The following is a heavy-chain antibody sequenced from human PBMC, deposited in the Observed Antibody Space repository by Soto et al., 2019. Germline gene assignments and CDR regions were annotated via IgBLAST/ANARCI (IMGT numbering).Heavy chain of an antibody. V-gene: IGHV4-59*01. J-gene: IGHJ4*02. D-gene: IGHD3-22*01. CDR3: ARETRRYYYDSSGYFDY. CDR2: IYYSGST. CDR1: GGFISRYY. Sequence: SETLSLTCTVSGGFISRYYWNWIRQPPGKGLEWIGYIYYSGSTNYNPSLKSRVTISVDTSKNQFSLKLSSVTAADTAVYYCARETRRYYYDSSGYFDYWGQGTLVTVSS.